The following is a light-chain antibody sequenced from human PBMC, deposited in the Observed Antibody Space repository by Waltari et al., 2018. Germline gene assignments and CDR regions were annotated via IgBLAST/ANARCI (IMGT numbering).Light chain of an antibody. J-gene: IGLJ2*01. CDR2: EVI. CDR1: GRDVGRYNL. Sequence: QSALTQPASVSGSPGQSIPLPCTGPGRDVGRYNLFSRYQQRPGHAPRLMIYEVINRPPGVSNRFSGSKSGNTASLTISGLQAEDEADYYCCSYAGSPTFVIFGGGSKLTVL. V-gene: IGLV2-23*02. CDR3: CSYAGSPTFVI.